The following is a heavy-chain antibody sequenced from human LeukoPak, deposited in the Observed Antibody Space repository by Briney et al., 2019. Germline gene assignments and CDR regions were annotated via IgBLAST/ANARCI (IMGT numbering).Heavy chain of an antibody. CDR1: GFTFSDYW. Sequence: GGSLRLSCVASGFTFSDYWMHWVRQAPGKGLVWVSRINTDGSSTTYADSVKGRFTISRDNSKNTLYLQMNSLRAEDTAVYYCAEDIAAAGTGRNGMDVWGQGTTVTVSS. CDR2: INTDGSST. J-gene: IGHJ6*02. V-gene: IGHV3-74*01. CDR3: AEDIAAAGTGRNGMDV. D-gene: IGHD6-13*01.